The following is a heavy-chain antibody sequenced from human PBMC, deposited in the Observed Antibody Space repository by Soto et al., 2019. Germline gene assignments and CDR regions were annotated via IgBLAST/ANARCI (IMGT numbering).Heavy chain of an antibody. CDR2: IYSDGST. V-gene: IGHV3-53*04. CDR3: ARDPYYDSSGYLASNGMDV. D-gene: IGHD3-22*01. Sequence: EVQLVESGGGLVQPGGSLRLSCAASGFTVSSNYMSWVRQAPGKVLEWVSVIYSDGSTYYADSVKGRFTISRHNYKTTLYLQMNSLSAEDTAVYYCARDPYYDSSGYLASNGMDVWGQGTTVTVSS. J-gene: IGHJ6*02. CDR1: GFTVSSNY.